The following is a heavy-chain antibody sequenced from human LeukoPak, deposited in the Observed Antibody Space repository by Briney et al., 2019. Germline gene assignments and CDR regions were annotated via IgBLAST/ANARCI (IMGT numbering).Heavy chain of an antibody. CDR3: AKGIAAAGTMVVASYYGMDV. CDR2: ISGSGGST. V-gene: IGHV3-23*01. D-gene: IGHD6-13*01. J-gene: IGHJ6*02. Sequence: GGSLRLSCAASGFTFSSYAMSWVRQAPGKGLEWVSAISGSGGSTYYADSVKGRFTISRDNSKNTLYLQMNSLRAEDTAVYYCAKGIAAAGTMVVASYYGMDVRGQGTTVTASS. CDR1: GFTFSSYA.